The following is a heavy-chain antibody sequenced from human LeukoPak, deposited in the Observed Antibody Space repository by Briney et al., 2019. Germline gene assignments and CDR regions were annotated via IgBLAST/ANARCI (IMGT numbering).Heavy chain of an antibody. D-gene: IGHD2-8*02. Sequence: GSLRLSCVASAFSDKSNYMSWVRQAPGKGLEWVSVSYSGGSTYYEDSVKGRFTVSSDVSKNTLYLQMNNLRGEDTAVYYCASRHCSGENCYAGPLDFWGQGIQVTVSS. V-gene: IGHV3-53*01. CDR3: ASRHCSGENCYAGPLDF. CDR2: SYSGGST. CDR1: AFSDKSNY. J-gene: IGHJ4*02.